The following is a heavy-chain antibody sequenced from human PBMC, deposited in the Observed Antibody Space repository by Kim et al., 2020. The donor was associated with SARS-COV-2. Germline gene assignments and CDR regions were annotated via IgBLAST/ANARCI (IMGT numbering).Heavy chain of an antibody. Sequence: GGSLRLSCAASGFHFSSYAMSWVRRAPGEGLEWVSTIRGSGGPTFYADSVQGRFTISRDDSRSILYLQMDSLRAEDTAIYFCANMGPLTIVRGAVKYWGQGSLVSVSS. CDR2: IRGSGGPT. V-gene: IGHV3-23*01. CDR1: GFHFSSYA. CDR3: ANMGPLTIVRGAVKY. J-gene: IGHJ4*02. D-gene: IGHD3-10*01.